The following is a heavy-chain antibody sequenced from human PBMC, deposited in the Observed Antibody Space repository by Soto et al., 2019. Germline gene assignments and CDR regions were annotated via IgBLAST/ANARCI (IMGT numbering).Heavy chain of an antibody. CDR2: ISSSSSTI. V-gene: IGHV3-48*01. J-gene: IGHJ5*02. D-gene: IGHD3-16*01. CDR3: ARRGETATVTPYNWFDP. Sequence: EVQLVESGGGLLQPGGSLRLSCAASGFTFSSYTMNWVRQAPGKGLEWVSYISSSSSTIYYADSVKGRFTISRDNAKNXXDPQRNSRRAEGTAVYYCARRGETATVTPYNWFDPWGQGTLVTVSS. CDR1: GFTFSSYT.